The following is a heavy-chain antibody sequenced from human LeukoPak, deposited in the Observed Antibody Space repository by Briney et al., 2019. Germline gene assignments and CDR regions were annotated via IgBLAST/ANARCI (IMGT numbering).Heavy chain of an antibody. V-gene: IGHV3-23*01. J-gene: IGHJ4*02. CDR3: AKDAPYVDMATMVKAYFFDY. Sequence: GGSLRLSCAASGFTFSNNAMSWVRQAPGKGLEWVSGISGGGDSTSYADSVKGRFTISRDNSRNTLYLQMNSLRAEDTAIYYCAKDAPYVDMATMVKAYFFDYWGQGTLVTVSS. CDR2: ISGGGDST. CDR1: GFTFSNNA. D-gene: IGHD5-24*01.